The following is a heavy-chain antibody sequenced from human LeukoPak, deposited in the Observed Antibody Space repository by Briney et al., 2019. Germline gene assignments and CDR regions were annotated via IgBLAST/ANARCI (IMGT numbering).Heavy chain of an antibody. CDR3: ARQYDFWSGLNNWFDP. CDR2: IYYSGST. V-gene: IGHV4-39*01. D-gene: IGHD3-3*01. J-gene: IGHJ5*02. CDR1: GDSISSTRYY. Sequence: PSETLSLTCTVSGDSISSTRYYWGWIRQPPGKGLEWIANIYYSGSTYYNPSLKSRVTISVDTSKNQFSLKLTSVTAADTAVYYCARQYDFWSGLNNWFDPWGQGTLVTVSS.